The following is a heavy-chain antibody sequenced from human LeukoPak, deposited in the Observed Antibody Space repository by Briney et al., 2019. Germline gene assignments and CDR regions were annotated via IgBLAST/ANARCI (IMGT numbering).Heavy chain of an antibody. CDR3: AKSGGYGLIDY. CDR2: IYSSGST. V-gene: IGHV4-39*01. CDR1: GASVSGSPYY. D-gene: IGHD1-26*01. J-gene: IGHJ4*02. Sequence: PSETLSLTCTVSGASVSGSPYYWGWIRQPPGKGLEWLGSIYSSGSTYYNASLQSRVIISIETSKNQISLRLNSVTAADTAIYYCAKSGGYGLIDYWGQGTLVTVSS.